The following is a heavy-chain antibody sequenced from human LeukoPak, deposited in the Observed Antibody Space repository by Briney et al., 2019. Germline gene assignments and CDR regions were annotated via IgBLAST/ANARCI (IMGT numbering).Heavy chain of an antibody. CDR3: ARAPEYSSSWYPWTFDI. J-gene: IGHJ3*02. D-gene: IGHD6-13*01. Sequence: PLETLSLTCTVSGGSISSYYWSWIRQPAGKGLEWIGRIYTSGSTNYNPSLKSRVTMSVDTSKNQFSLKLSSVTAADTAVYYCARAPEYSSSWYPWTFDIWGQGTMVTVSS. CDR1: GGSISSYY. CDR2: IYTSGST. V-gene: IGHV4-4*07.